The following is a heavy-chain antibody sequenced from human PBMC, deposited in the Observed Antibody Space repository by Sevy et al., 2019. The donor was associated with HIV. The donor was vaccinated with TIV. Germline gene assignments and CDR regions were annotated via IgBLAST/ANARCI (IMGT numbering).Heavy chain of an antibody. D-gene: IGHD2-21*01. CDR1: GFTFGDYC. CDR2: LNSDVYGGTV. CDR3: TRWKAAQSILDY. V-gene: IGHV3-49*04. Sequence: GGSLRLSCTASGFTFGDYCMSWVRQAPGKGLEWVAFLNSDVYGGTVDHAATVRGRFVISRDESKTIAYLQMNDLKTEATGVYYCTRWKAAQSILDYWGQGDLVTVSP. J-gene: IGHJ4*02.